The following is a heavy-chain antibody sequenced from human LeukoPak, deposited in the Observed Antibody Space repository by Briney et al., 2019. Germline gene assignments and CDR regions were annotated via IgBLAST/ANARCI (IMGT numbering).Heavy chain of an antibody. CDR2: IIPILGIA. CDR3: ASPRALYCSTTSCQTANGAFDI. Sequence: GASVKVSCKASGGTFSSYTISWVRQAPGQGLEWMGRIIPILGIANYAQKFQGRVTITADKSTSTAYMELSSLRSEDTAVYYCASPRALYCSTTSCQTANGAFDIWGQGTTVTVSS. J-gene: IGHJ3*02. D-gene: IGHD2-2*01. CDR1: GGTFSSYT. V-gene: IGHV1-69*02.